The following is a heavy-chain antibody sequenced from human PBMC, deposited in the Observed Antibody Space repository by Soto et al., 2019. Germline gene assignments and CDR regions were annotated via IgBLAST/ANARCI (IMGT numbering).Heavy chain of an antibody. CDR1: GGSISSSSYY. J-gene: IGHJ4*02. V-gene: IGHV4-39*01. D-gene: IGHD6-13*01. Sequence: QLQLQESGPGLVKPSETLSLTCTVSGGSISSSSYYWGWIRQPPGKGLEWIGSIYYSGSTYYNPSLKSRVTISVDTSKNQFSLKLSSVTAADTAVYYCARRGRQQLVQMPYYFDYWGQGTLVTVSS. CDR3: ARRGRQQLVQMPYYFDY. CDR2: IYYSGST.